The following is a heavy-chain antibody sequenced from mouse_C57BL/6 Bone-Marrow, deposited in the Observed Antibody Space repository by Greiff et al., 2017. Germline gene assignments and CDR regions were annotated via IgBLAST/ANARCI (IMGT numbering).Heavy chain of an antibody. D-gene: IGHD1-1*01. V-gene: IGHV1-54*01. J-gene: IGHJ3*01. CDR1: GYAFTNYL. CDR3: ARSVYGSSYAFAY. CDR2: INPGSGGT. Sequence: VQLVESGAELVRPGTSVKVSCKASGYAFTNYLIEWVKQRPGQGLEWIGVINPGSGGTNYNEKFKGKATLTADKSSSTAYMQLSSLTSEDSAVYFCARSVYGSSYAFAYWGQGTLVTVSA.